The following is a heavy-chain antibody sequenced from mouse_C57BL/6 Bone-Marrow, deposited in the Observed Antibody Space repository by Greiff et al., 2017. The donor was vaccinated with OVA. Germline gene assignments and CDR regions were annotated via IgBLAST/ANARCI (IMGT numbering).Heavy chain of an antibody. Sequence: EVQLVESGGGLVKPGGSLKLSCAASGFTFSDYGMHWVRQAPEKGLEWVAYISSGSSTIYYADTVKGRFTISRDNAKNTLFLQMTSLRSEDTAMYYCARRLGNAMDYWGQGTSVTVSS. CDR2: ISSGSSTI. J-gene: IGHJ4*01. D-gene: IGHD4-1*01. V-gene: IGHV5-17*01. CDR1: GFTFSDYG. CDR3: ARRLGNAMDY.